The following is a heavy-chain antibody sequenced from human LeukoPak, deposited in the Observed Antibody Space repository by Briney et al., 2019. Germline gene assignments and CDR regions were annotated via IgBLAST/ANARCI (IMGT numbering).Heavy chain of an antibody. CDR2: ISSSVSDI. D-gene: IGHD2-21*02. J-gene: IGHJ4*02. V-gene: IGHV3-48*03. CDR1: GFTFSSYE. CDR3: ARERAACGGDCNDY. Sequence: GGPLRLSCAASGFTFSSYEMNWVRQAPGKGLEWISYISSSVSDIFYADSVKGRFTISRDNAKNSLYLQMNSLRVEDTAVYYCARERAACGGDCNDYWGQGTLVTVPS.